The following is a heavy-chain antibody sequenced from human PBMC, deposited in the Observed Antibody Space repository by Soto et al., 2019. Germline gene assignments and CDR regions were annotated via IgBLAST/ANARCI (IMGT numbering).Heavy chain of an antibody. D-gene: IGHD1-1*01. CDR2: INPNSGAT. Sequence: QVQLVQSGAEVKKPGASVKVSCKASGYTFTGYFIHWVRQAPGQGLEWVGYINPNSGATKYAPRFHGRVTITSDTSNRTATRDLSTMRPKDTAVYYSDGAGGTFPPPLPWGPGTLVTVSS. V-gene: IGHV1-2*02. CDR3: DGAGGTFPPPLP. J-gene: IGHJ5*02. CDR1: GYTFTGYF.